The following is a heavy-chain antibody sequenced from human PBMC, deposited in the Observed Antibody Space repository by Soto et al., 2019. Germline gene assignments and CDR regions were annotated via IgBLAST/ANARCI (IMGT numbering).Heavy chain of an antibody. J-gene: IGHJ4*02. CDR2: INPIFGTP. CDR3: AREGRHFDY. CDR1: GGTFSSYA. Sequence: QVQLVQSGAEVQRPGSSVKVSCKASGGTFSSYAISWVRQAPGQGLEWMGGINPIFGTPHYAQKYQGRVTITADTFTNTAYMELIRLTSDDTAVYFCAREGRHFDYWGQATLVTVSS. V-gene: IGHV1-69*06.